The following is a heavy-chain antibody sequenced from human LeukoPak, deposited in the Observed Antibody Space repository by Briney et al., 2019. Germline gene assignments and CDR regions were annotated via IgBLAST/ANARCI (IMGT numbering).Heavy chain of an antibody. Sequence: ASVKVSCKASGYTFTSYGISWVRQAPGQGLEWMGWISAYNGNTNYAQKLQGRVTMTTDTSTSTAYMELRSLRSDDTAVYYCARDKRGEWLVPEYFQHWGQGTLVTVSS. D-gene: IGHD6-19*01. CDR1: GYTFTSYG. CDR3: ARDKRGEWLVPEYFQH. CDR2: ISAYNGNT. J-gene: IGHJ1*01. V-gene: IGHV1-18*01.